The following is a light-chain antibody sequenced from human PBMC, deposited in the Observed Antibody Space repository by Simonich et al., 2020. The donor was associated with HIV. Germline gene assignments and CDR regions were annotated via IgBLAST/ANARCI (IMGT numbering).Light chain of an antibody. CDR3: QQYYNTPQT. Sequence: DIVMTQSPDSLAVSLGERATINCKSSQSVLYSSNNRNYLAWYQQKPGHPPKLLIDWASTRESGVPDRFSGSGSGTDFTLTISSLQAEDVAVYYCQQYYNTPQTFGQGTKVEIK. V-gene: IGKV4-1*01. CDR2: WAS. J-gene: IGKJ1*01. CDR1: QSVLYSSNNRNY.